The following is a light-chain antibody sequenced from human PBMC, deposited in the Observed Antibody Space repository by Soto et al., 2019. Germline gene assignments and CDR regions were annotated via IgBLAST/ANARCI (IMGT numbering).Light chain of an antibody. CDR3: QHYGSSMYT. CDR2: GAS. CDR1: HNISSTY. V-gene: IGKV3-20*01. J-gene: IGKJ2*01. Sequence: EVVLTQSPGTLSLSPGEGATLSCRASHNISSTYLAWYQQKPGQAPRLLIYGASSRATGIPDRFSGSGSGTDFTLTVRRLEPEDFAVFYCQHYGSSMYTFGQGTRLDI.